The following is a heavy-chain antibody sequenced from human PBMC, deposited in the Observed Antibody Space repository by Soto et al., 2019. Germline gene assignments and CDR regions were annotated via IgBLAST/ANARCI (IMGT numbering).Heavy chain of an antibody. CDR1: GGTFSSYA. J-gene: IGHJ4*02. CDR2: IIPIFGTA. CDR3: ARGLGYSGGTADY. D-gene: IGHD1-26*01. Sequence: SVKVSCKASGGTFSSYAISWVRQAPGQGLEWMGGIIPIFGTANYTQKFQGRVTITADESTSTAYMELSSLRSEDTAVDYCARGLGYSGGTADYWGQGTLVTVSS. V-gene: IGHV1-69*13.